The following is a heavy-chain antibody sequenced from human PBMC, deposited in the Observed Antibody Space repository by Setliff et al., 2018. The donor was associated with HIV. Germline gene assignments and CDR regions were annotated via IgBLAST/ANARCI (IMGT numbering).Heavy chain of an antibody. CDR3: ARGKGGLVGPAEFDY. D-gene: IGHD1-26*01. J-gene: IGHJ4*02. V-gene: IGHV4-34*01. CDR2: INHTGNT. CDR1: GGSFSGCH. Sequence: ETLSLTCAVYGGSFSGCHWNWIRQFPGKGLEWIGEINHTGNTQYNPSLKSRVTMSEETSKNQFSLKLKSVTAADTAIYFCARGKGGLVGPAEFDYWGPGTLVTVSS.